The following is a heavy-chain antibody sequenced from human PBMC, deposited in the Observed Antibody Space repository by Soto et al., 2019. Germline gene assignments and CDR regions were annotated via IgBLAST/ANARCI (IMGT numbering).Heavy chain of an antibody. CDR1: GVSFSGYY. CDR3: ARGGAAAGTPNYYYYYMDV. CDR2: INHSGST. J-gene: IGHJ6*03. V-gene: IGHV4-34*01. Sequence: PSETLSLTCAVYGVSFSGYYWSWIRQPPGKGLEWIGEINHSGSTNYNPSLKSRVTISVDTSKNQFSLKLSSVTAADTAVYYCARGGAAAGTPNYYYYYMDVWGKGTTVTVSS. D-gene: IGHD6-13*01.